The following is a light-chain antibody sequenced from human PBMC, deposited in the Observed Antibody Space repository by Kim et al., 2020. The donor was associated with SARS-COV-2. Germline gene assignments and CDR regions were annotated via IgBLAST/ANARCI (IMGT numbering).Light chain of an antibody. Sequence: QSVTFSGSGSSSNIGTGYAVLWYQQRPGTAHKLLIYGNNNRPSGVPDRFSGSKSGPSASLAITGLQAEDEADYYCQSYDTSLSGVLFGGGTQLTVL. CDR1: SSNIGTGYA. J-gene: IGLJ2*01. V-gene: IGLV1-40*01. CDR2: GNN. CDR3: QSYDTSLSGVL.